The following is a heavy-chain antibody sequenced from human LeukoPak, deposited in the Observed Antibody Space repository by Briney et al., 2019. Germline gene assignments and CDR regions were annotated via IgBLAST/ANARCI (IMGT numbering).Heavy chain of an antibody. CDR3: AATTMNVAASGAFDI. Sequence: SVKVSCKASGFTFTSSAVQWVRQARGQRLEWIGWIVVDSGNTNYAQKFQERVTITRDMSTSTAYMELSSLRSEDTAVYYCAATTMNVAASGAFDIWGQGTMVTVSS. CDR1: GFTFTSSA. D-gene: IGHD3-10*01. V-gene: IGHV1-58*01. CDR2: IVVDSGNT. J-gene: IGHJ3*02.